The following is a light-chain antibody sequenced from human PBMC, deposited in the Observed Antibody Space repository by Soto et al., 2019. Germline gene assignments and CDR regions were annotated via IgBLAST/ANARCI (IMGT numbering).Light chain of an antibody. Sequence: DIQMTQSPSTLSASIGDRITITCRASQNINTWLAWYQQKPGRAPKVLIYDSSRLESGVPSRISGSGSGTEFILTIGSLQLDDFATYYCHQYYGYPYTFGQGTKLEIK. V-gene: IGKV1-5*01. CDR2: DSS. CDR1: QNINTW. J-gene: IGKJ2*01. CDR3: HQYYGYPYT.